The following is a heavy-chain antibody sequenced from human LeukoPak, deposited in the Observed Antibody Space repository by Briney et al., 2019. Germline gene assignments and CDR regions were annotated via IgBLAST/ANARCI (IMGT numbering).Heavy chain of an antibody. Sequence: GASVKVSCKASGYTFTGYYMHWVRQASGQGLEWMGWINPNSGGTNYAQKFQGWVTMTRDTSISTAYMELSRLRSDDTAVYYCARALPYSSGWYDQYYFDYWGQGTLVTVSS. CDR1: GYTFTGYY. V-gene: IGHV1-2*04. J-gene: IGHJ4*02. CDR3: ARALPYSSGWYDQYYFDY. D-gene: IGHD6-19*01. CDR2: INPNSGGT.